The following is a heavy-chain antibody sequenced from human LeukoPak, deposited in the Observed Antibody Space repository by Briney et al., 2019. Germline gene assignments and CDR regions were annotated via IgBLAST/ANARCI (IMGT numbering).Heavy chain of an antibody. J-gene: IGHJ4*02. CDR2: IVVGSGNT. V-gene: IGHV1-58*02. Sequence: SVKVSCKASGFTFTSSAMQWVRQARGQRLEWIGWIVVGSGNTNYAQKFQERVTITRDMSTSTAYMELSSLRSEDTAVYYCAADLYNFGPLDYWGQGTLVTVSS. CDR1: GFTFTSSA. CDR3: AADLYNFGPLDY. D-gene: IGHD1-1*01.